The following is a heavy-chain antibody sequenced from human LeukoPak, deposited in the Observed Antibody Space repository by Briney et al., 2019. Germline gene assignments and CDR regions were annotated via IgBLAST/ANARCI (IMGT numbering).Heavy chain of an antibody. CDR1: GYTFTNCV. CDR2: SNGGNGNT. J-gene: IGHJ6*04. D-gene: IGHD2-15*01. Sequence: ASVKVSCKASGYTFTNCVMHWVRQAPGQRLEWMGWSNGGNGNTKYSQKFQGRVTITRDTSASTAYMELSSLRSEDTAVYYCARDPLFCSGGSCIPYYYGLDVWGKGTTVTVSS. V-gene: IGHV1-3*01. CDR3: ARDPLFCSGGSCIPYYYGLDV.